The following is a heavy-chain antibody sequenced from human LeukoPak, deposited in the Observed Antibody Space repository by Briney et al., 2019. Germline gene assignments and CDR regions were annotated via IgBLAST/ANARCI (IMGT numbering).Heavy chain of an antibody. CDR2: IWYGGSNK. CDR1: GFTFSSYG. J-gene: IGHJ6*03. D-gene: IGHD6-6*01. Sequence: GGSLRLSCAASGFTFSSYGMHWVRQAPGKGLEWVAVIWYGGSNKYYADSVKGRFTISRDNSKNTLYLQMNSLRAEDTAVYYCAKDLAIAARPGYYYYYMDVWGKGTTVTVSS. CDR3: AKDLAIAARPGYYYYYMDV. V-gene: IGHV3-30*02.